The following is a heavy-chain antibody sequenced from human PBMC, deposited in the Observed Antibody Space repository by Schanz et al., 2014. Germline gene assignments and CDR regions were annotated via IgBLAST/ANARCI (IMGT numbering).Heavy chain of an antibody. CDR1: GLTFSSYG. D-gene: IGHD3-3*01. J-gene: IGHJ4*02. Sequence: QVQLVESGGGVVQPGRSLRLSCATSGLTFSSYGMHWVRQAPGKGLEWVAVIWFDGNNKYYADSVKGRFTISRDNSKNTLYLQMNSLRAEDTAVYYCARDKGGYYPFDYWGQGTLVTVSS. V-gene: IGHV3-33*01. CDR2: IWFDGNNK. CDR3: ARDKGGYYPFDY.